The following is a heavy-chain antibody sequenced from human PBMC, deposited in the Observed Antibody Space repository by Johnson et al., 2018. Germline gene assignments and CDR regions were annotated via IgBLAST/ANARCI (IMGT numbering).Heavy chain of an antibody. J-gene: IGHJ3*02. CDR3: ARLWAYGGGDCVDAFDI. CDR1: GFTFSTYS. Sequence: EVQLLETGGGVVQPGRSLRLSCTASGFTFSTYSMNWVRQAPGKGLEWVSYISSSSRIIYYADSVKGRFTISRDNDKNSLYPQMNSLRDEDTAVYYCARLWAYGGGDCVDAFDIWGQGTMVTVSS. CDR2: ISSSSRII. D-gene: IGHD2-21*02. V-gene: IGHV3-48*02.